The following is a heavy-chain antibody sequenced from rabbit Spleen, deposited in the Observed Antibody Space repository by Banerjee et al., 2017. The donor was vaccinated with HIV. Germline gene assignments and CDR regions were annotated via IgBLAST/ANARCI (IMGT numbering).Heavy chain of an antibody. D-gene: IGHD8-1*01. V-gene: IGHV1S40*01. Sequence: QSLEESGGGLVKPGGTLTLTCKASGFSLFFYWMCWVRQAPGKGLELIGCIYGGDGSTYYASWAKGRFTISKTSSTTVTLQMTSLTAADTATYFCARDAGSSFSSYGMDLWGQGTLVTVS. CDR2: IYGGDGST. CDR1: GFSLFFYW. J-gene: IGHJ6*01. CDR3: ARDAGSSFSSYGMDL.